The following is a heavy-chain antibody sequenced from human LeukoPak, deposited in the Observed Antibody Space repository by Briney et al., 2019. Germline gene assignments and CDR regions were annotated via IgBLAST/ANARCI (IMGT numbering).Heavy chain of an antibody. CDR1: GFTFINAW. V-gene: IGHV3-15*01. J-gene: IGHJ4*02. Sequence: PAGSLRLSCAASGFTFINAWMSWVRQAPGKGLQWFGRINSKTDGGTTDYAAPVKGRFTISRDDSKNTLYLQMNSLKTEDTAVYYCTTGSYGDLQDYWGQGTLVTVSS. D-gene: IGHD4-17*01. CDR3: TTGSYGDLQDY. CDR2: INSKTDGGTT.